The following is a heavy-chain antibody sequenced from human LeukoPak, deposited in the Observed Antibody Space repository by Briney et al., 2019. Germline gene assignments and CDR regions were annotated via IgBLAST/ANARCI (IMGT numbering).Heavy chain of an antibody. CDR2: MSSGTGST. Sequence: PGASLRLSCAASGFTFSNYAMTWVRQAPGKGLEWVSGMSSGTGSTYYADSVKGRFTISRDSSKNTLYLQMNSLRAEDTAVYYCAKHAGSYYYYSMDVWGQGTTVTVSS. D-gene: IGHD3-10*01. J-gene: IGHJ6*02. CDR3: AKHAGSYYYYSMDV. V-gene: IGHV3-23*01. CDR1: GFTFSNYA.